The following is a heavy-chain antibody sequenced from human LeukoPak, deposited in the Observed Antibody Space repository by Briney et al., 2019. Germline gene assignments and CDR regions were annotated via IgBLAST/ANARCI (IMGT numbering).Heavy chain of an antibody. D-gene: IGHD1-7*01. CDR1: GVILRNHG. V-gene: IGHV3-33*01. J-gene: IGHJ4*02. CDR2: MWFDGTRE. CDR3: AREADPNWNYAGIDY. Sequence: GGSLRLSCAASGVILRNHGTHWARQAPGKGLEWVALMWFDGTRESYTDSVKGRFTISRDISKNTLFLQMDSLRAEDTAVYYCAREADPNWNYAGIDYWGQGTLVTVSS.